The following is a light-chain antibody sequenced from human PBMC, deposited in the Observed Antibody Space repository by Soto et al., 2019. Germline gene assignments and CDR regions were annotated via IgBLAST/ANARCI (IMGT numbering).Light chain of an antibody. Sequence: EVLLTQSPVTLSLSPGERATLSCRASQSFRGLLAWYQQKPGQAPRLLIYDAYNRATGIPPRFSGSGSGTDVSLTISSLEPEDSAVYYCQQRHMWPITFGQGTRLEI. V-gene: IGKV3-11*01. J-gene: IGKJ5*01. CDR1: QSFRGL. CDR3: QQRHMWPIT. CDR2: DAY.